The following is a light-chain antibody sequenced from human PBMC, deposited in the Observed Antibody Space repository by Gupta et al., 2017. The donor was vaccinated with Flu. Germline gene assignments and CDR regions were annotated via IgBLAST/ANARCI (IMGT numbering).Light chain of an antibody. CDR3: QHYNSYSSS. CDR1: QTNTTW. Sequence: DIKMTQSPSTMSASVGDRVTITCRASQTNTTWLAWYQQRPGKAPKLLISEASSLESGVPSRFSGSGSGTEFTLTISSLQPDDFATYYCQHYNSYSSSFGQGTKLEIK. J-gene: IGKJ2*01. V-gene: IGKV1-5*03. CDR2: EAS.